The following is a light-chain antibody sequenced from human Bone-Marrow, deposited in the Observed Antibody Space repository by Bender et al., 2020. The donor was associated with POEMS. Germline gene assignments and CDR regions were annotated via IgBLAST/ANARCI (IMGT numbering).Light chain of an antibody. Sequence: QSALTQPASVSGSPGQSITISCTGTSSDIAIYDFVSWYQQHPGKAPTLMIFGVSERPSGVSHRFSGSKSGNTASLTISGLQAEDEADYYCSSYTDNTTPVVFGGGTTLTVL. CDR3: SSYTDNTTPVV. V-gene: IGLV2-14*01. CDR2: GVS. CDR1: SSDIAIYDF. J-gene: IGLJ2*01.